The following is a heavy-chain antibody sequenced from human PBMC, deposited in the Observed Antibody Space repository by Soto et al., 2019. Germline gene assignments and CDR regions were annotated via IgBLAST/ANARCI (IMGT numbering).Heavy chain of an antibody. V-gene: IGHV1-69*01. D-gene: IGHD3-22*01. Sequence: QVQLVQSGAEVKKPGSSVKVSCKASGDTFSSYAISWVRQAPGQGLEWMGGIIPSFGTANYAQKFQGRVTITADESTSTDYMELSSLRSEDTAVYYCARDGSGYRSRASPMDVWGQGTTVTVSS. CDR1: GDTFSSYA. CDR2: IIPSFGTA. J-gene: IGHJ6*02. CDR3: ARDGSGYRSRASPMDV.